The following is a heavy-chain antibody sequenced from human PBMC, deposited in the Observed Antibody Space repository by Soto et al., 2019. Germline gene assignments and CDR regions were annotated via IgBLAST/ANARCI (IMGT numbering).Heavy chain of an antibody. V-gene: IGHV1-3*01. D-gene: IGHD6-6*01. J-gene: IGHJ4*02. CDR2: INASNGNT. CDR3: ARSTPSDSIAARPSDSFVDY. CDR1: GYTFTSYA. Sequence: QVQLVQSGAEVKKPGASVKVSCKASGYTFTSYAMHWVRQAPGQRLEWMGWINASNGNTKYSQKFQGRVTITRDTSASTAYMELSSLRSEDTAVYYCARSTPSDSIAARPSDSFVDYWGQGTLVTVSS.